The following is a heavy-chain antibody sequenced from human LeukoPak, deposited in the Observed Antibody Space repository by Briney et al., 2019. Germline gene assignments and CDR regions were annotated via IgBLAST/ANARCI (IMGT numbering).Heavy chain of an antibody. CDR3: ARDDRVSGTFLRWFDP. Sequence: SETLSLTCTVSGGSISSYYWSWIRQPPGKGLEWIGYIYYSGSTNYNPSLKSRVTISVDTSKSQFSLNLRSVTAADTAVYYCARDDRVSGTFLRWFDPWGQGTLVTVSS. CDR2: IYYSGST. D-gene: IGHD1-26*01. CDR1: GGSISSYY. J-gene: IGHJ5*02. V-gene: IGHV4-59*12.